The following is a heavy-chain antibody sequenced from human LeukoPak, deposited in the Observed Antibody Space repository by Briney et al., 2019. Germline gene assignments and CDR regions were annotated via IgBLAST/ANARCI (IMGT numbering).Heavy chain of an antibody. V-gene: IGHV4-34*12. CDR2: SIHSGRT. CDR1: GGSISGNY. J-gene: IGHJ4*02. Sequence: SETLSLTCAVYGGSISGNYCSWIRHPPRTGVWSSGESIHSGRTNYHPSLKSRVTISVDTSKNQFSLKLSSVTAADTAVYYCQAEDAIRDFDWLSPSLFDYWGQGTLVTVSS. CDR3: QAEDAIRDFDWLSPSLFDY. D-gene: IGHD3-9*01.